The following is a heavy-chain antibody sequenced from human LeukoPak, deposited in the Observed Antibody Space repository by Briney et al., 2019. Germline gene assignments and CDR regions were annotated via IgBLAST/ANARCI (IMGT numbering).Heavy chain of an antibody. Sequence: SVKVSCKASGGTFSSYAISWVRQAPGQGLEWMGRIIPILGMANYAQKFQGRVTITADKSTSTAYMELSSLRSEDTAVYYCAREKGVGYFDYWGQGTLVTVSS. J-gene: IGHJ4*02. CDR1: GGTFSSYA. D-gene: IGHD2-15*01. CDR3: AREKGVGYFDY. V-gene: IGHV1-69*04. CDR2: IIPILGMA.